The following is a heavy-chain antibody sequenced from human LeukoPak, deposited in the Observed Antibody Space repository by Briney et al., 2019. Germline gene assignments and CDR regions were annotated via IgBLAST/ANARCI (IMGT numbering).Heavy chain of an antibody. V-gene: IGHV1-58*02. CDR3: AADLGSTVTTELGY. J-gene: IGHJ4*02. D-gene: IGHD4-17*01. CDR2: IVVGSGNT. Sequence: GASVKVSCKASGFTFTSSAMQWVRQARGQGLEWIGWIVVGSGNTNYAQKFQERVTITRDMSTSTAYMELSSLRSDDTAVYYCAADLGSTVTTELGYWGQGTLVTVSS. CDR1: GFTFTSSA.